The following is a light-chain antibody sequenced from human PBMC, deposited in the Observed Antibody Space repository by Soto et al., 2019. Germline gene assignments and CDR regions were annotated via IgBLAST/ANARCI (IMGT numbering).Light chain of an antibody. Sequence: QSVLTQSSSASASLGSSVKLTCTLSSGHSSYIIAWHQQQPGNAPRYLMKLEGSGSYNKGSGVPDRFSGSSSGADRYLTISNLQSEDEADYYCETWDSNTPVFGGGTKLTVL. CDR1: SGHSSYI. CDR2: LEGSGSY. J-gene: IGLJ3*02. CDR3: ETWDSNTPV. V-gene: IGLV4-60*03.